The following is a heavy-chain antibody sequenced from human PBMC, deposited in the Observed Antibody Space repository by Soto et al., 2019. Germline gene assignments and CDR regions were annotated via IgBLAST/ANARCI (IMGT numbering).Heavy chain of an antibody. V-gene: IGHV4-59*11. J-gene: IGHJ4*02. CDR2: ISYSGST. CDR3: ARTDPDASVDD. D-gene: IGHD2-2*01. CDR1: GGSMSSHY. Sequence: SATLSLTCTVPGGSMSSHYWTWLRQPPGKGLEWIGYISYSGSTYYNPSLKSRVTISADTSRNQFSLKLSSVIAADTAGDYCARTDPDASVDDCGQATLFTLSS.